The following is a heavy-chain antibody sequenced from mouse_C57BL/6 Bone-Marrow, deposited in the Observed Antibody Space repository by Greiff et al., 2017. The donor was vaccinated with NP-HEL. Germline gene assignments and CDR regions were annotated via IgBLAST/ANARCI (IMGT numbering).Heavy chain of an antibody. J-gene: IGHJ3*01. CDR3: ASPHYYGSSYRFAY. D-gene: IGHD1-1*01. CDR1: GFTFSSYG. Sequence: EVKLMESGGDLVKPGGSLKLSCAASGFTFSSYGMSWVRQTPDKRLEWVATISSGGSYTYYPDSVKGRFTISRDNAKNTLYLQMSSLKSEDTAMYYCASPHYYGSSYRFAYWGQGTLVTVSA. CDR2: ISSGGSYT. V-gene: IGHV5-6*01.